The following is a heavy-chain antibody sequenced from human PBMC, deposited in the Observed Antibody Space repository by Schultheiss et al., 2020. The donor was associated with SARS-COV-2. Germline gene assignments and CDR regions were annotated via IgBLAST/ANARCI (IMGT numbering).Heavy chain of an antibody. CDR3: ARDINSGYDLFDY. CDR1: GFTFSSYA. J-gene: IGHJ4*02. D-gene: IGHD5-12*01. Sequence: GGSLRLSCAASGFTFSSYAMHWVRQAPGKGLEWVAVISYDGSNKYYADSVKGRFTISRDNSKNTLYLQMNSLRAEDTAVYYCARDINSGYDLFDYWGQGTLVTVSS. CDR2: ISYDGSNK. V-gene: IGHV3-30-3*01.